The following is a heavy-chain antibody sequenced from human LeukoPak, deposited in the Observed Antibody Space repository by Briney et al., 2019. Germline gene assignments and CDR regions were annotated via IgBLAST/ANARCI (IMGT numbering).Heavy chain of an antibody. CDR1: RFPFYSQA. V-gene: IGHV3-23*01. J-gene: IGHJ4*02. CDR2: YFGCGDRP. Sequence: PGGPLRLSCDASRFPFYSQAILGPRHAPEKALVGLAGYFGCGDRPLYADSVKGRFTISRDHYQNTVSAQINSLSREDRAVFHCGKTTVGYSSGQKPVWPVDYWDQRTLVTVSS. CDR3: GKTTVGYSSGQKPVWPVDY. D-gene: IGHD5-18*01.